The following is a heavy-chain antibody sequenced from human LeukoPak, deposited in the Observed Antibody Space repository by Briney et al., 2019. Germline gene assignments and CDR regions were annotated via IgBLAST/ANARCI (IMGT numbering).Heavy chain of an antibody. CDR2: IIPIFGTA. D-gene: IGHD2-2*02. CDR3: ASSYCSSTSCYIGWFDP. CDR1: GGTFSSYA. V-gene: IGHV1-69*05. J-gene: IGHJ5*02. Sequence: SVKVSCKASGGTFSSYAISWVRQAPGQGLEWMGGIIPIFGTANYAQKFQGRVTITTDESTSTAYMELSSLRSEDTAVYYCASSYCSSTSCYIGWFDPWGQGTLVTVSS.